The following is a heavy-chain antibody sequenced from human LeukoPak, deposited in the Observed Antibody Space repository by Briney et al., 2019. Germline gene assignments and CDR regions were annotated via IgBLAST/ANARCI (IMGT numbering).Heavy chain of an antibody. Sequence: SVKVSCKASEGTFSSYAISWVRQAPGQGLEWMGGIIPIFGTANYARKFQGRVTITADESTSTAYMELSSLRSEDTAVYYCARGLVGYGDYLGYFDYWGQGTLVTVSS. J-gene: IGHJ4*02. CDR2: IIPIFGTA. V-gene: IGHV1-69*13. CDR3: ARGLVGYGDYLGYFDY. D-gene: IGHD4-17*01. CDR1: EGTFSSYA.